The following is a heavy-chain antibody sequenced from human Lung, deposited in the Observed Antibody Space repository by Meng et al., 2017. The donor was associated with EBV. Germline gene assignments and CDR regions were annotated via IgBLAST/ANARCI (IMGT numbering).Heavy chain of an antibody. CDR2: IYHSGST. J-gene: IGHJ4*02. D-gene: IGHD6-19*01. V-gene: IGHV4-30-2*01. CDR1: GASISMGGYA. Sequence: LQVQAPCSGLVNQPHTLSPACPVSGASISMGGYAGTWTRQPPGKGLEWIGYIYHSGSTYYNPSLKSRVTISMDTSKNQFSLKLSSVTAADTAVYYCARLYRGGWYLWGRGTLVTVSS. CDR3: ARLYRGGWYL.